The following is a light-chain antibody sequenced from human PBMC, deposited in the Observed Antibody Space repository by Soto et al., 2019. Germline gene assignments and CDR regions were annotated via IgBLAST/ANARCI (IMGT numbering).Light chain of an antibody. V-gene: IGLV1-40*01. CDR3: QSYDSSLTGVV. Sequence: QLVLTQPPSVSGAPGQRVTISCTGSSSNIGAGYDVCWYHQLPGTAPKLLIYGNTNRPSGVPDRFSGSKSGTSASLAITGLQAEDEADYYCQSYDSSLTGVVFGGGTKVTVL. CDR1: SSNIGAGYD. J-gene: IGLJ2*01. CDR2: GNT.